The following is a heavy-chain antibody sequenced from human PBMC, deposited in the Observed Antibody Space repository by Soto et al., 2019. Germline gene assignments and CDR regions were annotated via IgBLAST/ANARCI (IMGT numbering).Heavy chain of an antibody. CDR2: MNPNSGNT. V-gene: IGHV1-8*01. D-gene: IGHD6-19*01. Sequence: XSVKVSCTASGYPFTSYDSNWVRQATGQGLEWMGWMNPNSGNTGYAQKFQGRVTMTRNTSISTAYMELSSLRSEDTAVYYCARALTRYSSGEGVWGQGTTVTVSS. CDR1: GYPFTSYD. CDR3: ARALTRYSSGEGV. J-gene: IGHJ6*02.